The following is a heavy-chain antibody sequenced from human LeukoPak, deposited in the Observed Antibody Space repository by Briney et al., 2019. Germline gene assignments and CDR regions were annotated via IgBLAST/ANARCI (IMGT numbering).Heavy chain of an antibody. V-gene: IGHV4-59*01. D-gene: IGHD3-10*01. CDR2: IYYSGST. J-gene: IGHJ4*02. CDR1: GGSISSYY. Sequence: KPSETLSLTCTVSGGSISSYYWSWIRQPPGKGLEWFGYIYYSGSTNYNPSLKSRVTISVDTSKNQFSLKLSSVTAADTAVYYCARYRGWTGESHFDYWGQGTLVTVSS. CDR3: ARYRGWTGESHFDY.